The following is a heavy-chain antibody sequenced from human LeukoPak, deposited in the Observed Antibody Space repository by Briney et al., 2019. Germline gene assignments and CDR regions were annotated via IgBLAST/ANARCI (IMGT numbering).Heavy chain of an antibody. CDR2: AGTSDDT. Sequence: GGSLRLSCAASGFTFSSYSMKWVRQAPGKGLEWVSAAGTSDDTYYADSVKGRFTISRDDSKNTLYLQMNSLRAEDTALYYCAKALLTSTYYFDFWGQGTLVTVSS. CDR1: GFTFSSYS. V-gene: IGHV3-23*01. CDR3: AKALLTSTYYFDF. D-gene: IGHD2/OR15-2a*01. J-gene: IGHJ4*02.